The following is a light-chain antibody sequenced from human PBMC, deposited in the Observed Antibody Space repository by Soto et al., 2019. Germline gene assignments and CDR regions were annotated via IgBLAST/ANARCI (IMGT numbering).Light chain of an antibody. CDR2: GAS. CDR1: QTVSSSY. Sequence: EIVLTQSPGTLSLSPGERATLSCRASQTVSSSYLVWYQQKPGQAPRLLVYGASSRATGIPDRFSGSGSGTDFTLTISRLEPEDVAVYYCQQYGSSPVTFGQGTKVEIK. V-gene: IGKV3-20*01. CDR3: QQYGSSPVT. J-gene: IGKJ1*01.